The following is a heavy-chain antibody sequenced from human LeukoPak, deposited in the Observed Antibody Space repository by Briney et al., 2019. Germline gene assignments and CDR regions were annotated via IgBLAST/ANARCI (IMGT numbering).Heavy chain of an antibody. CDR3: ARATPGVYYDFWSGYSNFDY. CDR1: GYTFTGYY. Sequence: GSSVKVSCKASGYTFTGYYMHWVRQAPGQGLEWMGWINPNSGGTNYAQKFQGRVTMTRDTSISTAYMELSRLRSDDTAVYYCARATPGVYYDFWSGYSNFDYWGQGTLATVSS. D-gene: IGHD3-3*01. J-gene: IGHJ4*02. CDR2: INPNSGGT. V-gene: IGHV1-2*02.